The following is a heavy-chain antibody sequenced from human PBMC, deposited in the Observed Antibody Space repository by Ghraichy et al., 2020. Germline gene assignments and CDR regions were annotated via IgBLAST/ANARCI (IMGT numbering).Heavy chain of an antibody. V-gene: IGHV3-21*01. Sequence: GGSLRLSCAASGFTFSSYSMNWVRQAPGKGLEWVSSISSSSSYIYYADSVKGRFTISRDNAKNSLYLQMNSLRAEDTAVYYCAGYDFWSGDYYFDYWGQGTLVTVSS. CDR3: AGYDFWSGDYYFDY. CDR2: ISSSSSYI. D-gene: IGHD3-3*01. CDR1: GFTFSSYS. J-gene: IGHJ4*02.